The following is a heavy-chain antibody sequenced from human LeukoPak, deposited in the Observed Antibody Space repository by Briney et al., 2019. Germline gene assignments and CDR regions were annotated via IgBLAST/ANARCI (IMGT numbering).Heavy chain of an antibody. CDR3: ARLTIAARPHFDY. V-gene: IGHV3-21*01. J-gene: IGHJ4*02. Sequence: GGSLRLSCAASGFTFTSYSMSWVRQAPGKGLEWVSSISSSSSYIYYADSVKGRFTISRDNAKNSLYLQMNSLRAEDTAVYYCARLTIAARPHFDYWGQGTLVTVSS. D-gene: IGHD6-6*01. CDR1: GFTFTSYS. CDR2: ISSSSSYI.